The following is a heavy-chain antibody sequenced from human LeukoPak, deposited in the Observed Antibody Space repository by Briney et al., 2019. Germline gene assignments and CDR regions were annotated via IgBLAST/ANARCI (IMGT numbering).Heavy chain of an antibody. CDR1: GGTFSSYA. CDR3: AGLLYGSGRSYYYYYYMDV. D-gene: IGHD3-10*01. J-gene: IGHJ6*03. Sequence: SVKVSCKASGGTFSSYAISWVRPAPGQGLEWMGRIIPILGIANYAQKFQGRVTITADKSTSTAYMELSSLRSEDTAVYYCAGLLYGSGRSYYYYYYMDVWGEGTTVTVSS. V-gene: IGHV1-69*04. CDR2: IIPILGIA.